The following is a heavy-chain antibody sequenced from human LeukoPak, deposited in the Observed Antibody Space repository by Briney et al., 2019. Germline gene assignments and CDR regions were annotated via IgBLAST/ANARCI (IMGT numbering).Heavy chain of an antibody. D-gene: IGHD6-6*01. V-gene: IGHV1-8*03. J-gene: IGHJ3*02. CDR3: ARGGIAAHAFDI. CDR2: MNPNSGNT. CDR1: GYTFTSYD. Sequence: ASVKVSCKASGYTFTSYDINWVRQATGQGLEWMGWMNPNSGNTGYAQKFQGRVTITRNTSISTAYMELSSLRSEDTAVYYCARGGIAAHAFDIWGQGTMVTVSS.